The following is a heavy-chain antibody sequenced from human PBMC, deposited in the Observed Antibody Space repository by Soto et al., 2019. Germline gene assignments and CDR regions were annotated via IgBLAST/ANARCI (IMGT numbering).Heavy chain of an antibody. V-gene: IGHV5-51*01. D-gene: IGHD3-10*01. Sequence: PGGSLKIPCKGSGYSFTDYWIGWVRQMPGKGLEWRGIIFPGDSDTRYRPSFQGQVTISADKSINTAYLQWRSLRASDTAIYYCARLRGREGFLSDYWGQGTLVTVSS. CDR3: ARLRGREGFLSDY. J-gene: IGHJ4*02. CDR1: GYSFTDYW. CDR2: IFPGDSDT.